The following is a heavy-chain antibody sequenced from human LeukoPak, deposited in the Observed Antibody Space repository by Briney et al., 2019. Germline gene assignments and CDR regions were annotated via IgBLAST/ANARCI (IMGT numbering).Heavy chain of an antibody. CDR1: GFTSTTAW. J-gene: IGHJ4*02. Sequence: GGSLTLSCAISGFTSTTAWMTWVRQAPGKGLEWVADIRQDGSDKYYVDSVKGRFIISRDNAKKSVSLHKNNLRVEDTAVYYCARVNLRGYSYDPAFDYWGQGTLVTVSS. CDR3: ARVNLRGYSYDPAFDY. V-gene: IGHV3-7*01. D-gene: IGHD5-18*01. CDR2: IRQDGSDK.